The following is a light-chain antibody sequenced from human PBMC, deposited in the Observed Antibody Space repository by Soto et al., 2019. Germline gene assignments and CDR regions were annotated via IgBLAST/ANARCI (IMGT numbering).Light chain of an antibody. V-gene: IGKV3-15*01. CDR3: QYRGT. CDR1: QSISSH. J-gene: IGKJ1*01. Sequence: EIVMTQSPATLSVSPGERATLSCRASQSISSHVAWYQQKPGQAPRLLIYGASTRATGIPARFSGSGSGTEFTLTISSLQSEDFAVYYCQYRGTFGLGTKVEIK. CDR2: GAS.